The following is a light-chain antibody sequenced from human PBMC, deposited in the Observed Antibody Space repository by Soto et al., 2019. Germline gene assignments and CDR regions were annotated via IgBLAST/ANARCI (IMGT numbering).Light chain of an antibody. CDR1: QTVTSS. CDR2: AAS. J-gene: IGKJ1*01. Sequence: EIVLTQSPATLSLSPGERATLSCRASQTVTSSLAWYQQKPGQAPRLLIYAASNRATGIPARFSGSWSGTDFTLTISSLEPEDFAVYYCQQRHNWPRTFGQGTKVEVK. V-gene: IGKV3-11*01. CDR3: QQRHNWPRT.